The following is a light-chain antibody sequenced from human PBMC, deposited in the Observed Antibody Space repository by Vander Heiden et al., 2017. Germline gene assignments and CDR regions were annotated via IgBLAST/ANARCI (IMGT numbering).Light chain of an antibody. J-gene: IGKJ2*01. V-gene: IGKV1-39*01. Sequence: DIQMTQSPSSLSASVGDRVTITCRTSQSINNYLNWYQQKPGEAPKLLMYDASTLQSGVPSRFIGGGSGTDFTLSVSSLQPEDFATYYCQQTHSMPHTFGQGTKLDIK. CDR1: QSINNY. CDR3: QQTHSMPHT. CDR2: DAS.